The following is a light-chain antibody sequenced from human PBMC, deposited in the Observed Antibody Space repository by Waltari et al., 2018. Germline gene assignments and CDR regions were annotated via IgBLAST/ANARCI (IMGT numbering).Light chain of an antibody. Sequence: QSALTQPRSVSGSPGPSVTISCTGTSSYVGGSTSVSWYQKHPGKAPKPIIYDVYKRPSGVPDRFSGSKSGSTASLAISGLLADDEADYYCSSYAGSFTLIFGGGTKLTVL. V-gene: IGLV2-11*01. J-gene: IGLJ2*01. CDR2: DVY. CDR1: SSYVGGSTS. CDR3: SSYAGSFTLI.